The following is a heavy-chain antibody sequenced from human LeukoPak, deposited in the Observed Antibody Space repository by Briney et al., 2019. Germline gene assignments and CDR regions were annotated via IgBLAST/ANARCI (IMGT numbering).Heavy chain of an antibody. D-gene: IGHD3-10*01. CDR1: GFTFSSYS. CDR3: AKDSGYGAFDI. J-gene: IGHJ3*02. V-gene: IGHV3-21*04. CDR2: ISSSSSYI. Sequence: GGSLRLSCAASGFTFSSYSMNWVRQAPGKGLEWVSSISSSSSYIYYADSVKGRFTISRDNAKNSLYLQMNSLRGDDTAVYYCAKDSGYGAFDIWGQGTMVTVSS.